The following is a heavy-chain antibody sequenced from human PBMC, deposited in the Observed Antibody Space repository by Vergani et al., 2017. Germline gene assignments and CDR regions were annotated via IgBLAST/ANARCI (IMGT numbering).Heavy chain of an antibody. CDR3: AKLCGGDCYSADY. Sequence: QVHLVESGGGVVQPGRSLRLSCAASGFTFSSYGMHWVRQAPGKGLEWVAVISYDGSNKYYADSVKGRFTISRDNSKNTLYLQMNSLRAEDTAVYYCAKLCGGDCYSADYWGQGTLVTVSS. CDR1: GFTFSSYG. CDR2: ISYDGSNK. V-gene: IGHV3-30*18. J-gene: IGHJ4*02. D-gene: IGHD2-21*01.